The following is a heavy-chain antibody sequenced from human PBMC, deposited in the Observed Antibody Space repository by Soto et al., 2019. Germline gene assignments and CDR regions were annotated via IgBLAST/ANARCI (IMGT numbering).Heavy chain of an antibody. D-gene: IGHD3-3*01. V-gene: IGHV4-34*01. CDR1: GGSLTGYS. Sequence: EWLGRTGNVRGGSLTGYSWSWLRQPPGKGLEWIGEINFQGTTNYHPSLRTRVSMSVDTSKSQISLNMSSVTAADKALYFCARKLEGSVRIVEWFSYMRFDPWGPGTLVTVSS. J-gene: IGHJ5*02. CDR3: ARKLEGSVRIVEWFSYMRFDP. CDR2: INFQGTT.